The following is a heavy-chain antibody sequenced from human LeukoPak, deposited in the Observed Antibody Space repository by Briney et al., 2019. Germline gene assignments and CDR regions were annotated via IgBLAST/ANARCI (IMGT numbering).Heavy chain of an antibody. CDR2: ISSSSSTI. D-gene: IGHD2-21*01. CDR3: ARDTDSDY. Sequence: GGSLRLSCAASGFAFSSYWMFWVRQAPGKGLEWVSYISSSSSTIYYADSVKGRFTISRDNAKNSLYLQMNSLRAEDTAVYYCARDTDSDYWGQGTLVTVSS. V-gene: IGHV3-48*01. J-gene: IGHJ4*02. CDR1: GFAFSSYW.